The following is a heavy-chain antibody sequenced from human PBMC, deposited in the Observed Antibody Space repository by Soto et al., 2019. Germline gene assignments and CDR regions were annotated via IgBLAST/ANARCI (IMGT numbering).Heavy chain of an antibody. CDR3: ARRGSSSWYGY. D-gene: IGHD6-13*01. V-gene: IGHV4-39*01. Sequence: QLQLQESAPGLVKPSETLSLTCTVSGGSISSSSYYWGWIRQPPGKVLEWMGSVYYSGSTYYSPSLRSRVTISPDTSKNQYSLKLSSGTAADTAVYYSARRGSSSWYGYWGKGTLVTVSS. CDR2: VYYSGST. CDR1: GGSISSSSYY. J-gene: IGHJ4*02.